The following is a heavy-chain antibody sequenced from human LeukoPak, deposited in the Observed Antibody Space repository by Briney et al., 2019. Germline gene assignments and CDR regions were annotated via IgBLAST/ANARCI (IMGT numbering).Heavy chain of an antibody. CDR3: ARGSMTTVTYYFDY. CDR2: INHSGST. V-gene: IGHV4-34*01. D-gene: IGHD4-17*01. J-gene: IGHJ4*02. CDR1: GGSFSGYY. Sequence: PSETLSLTCAVYGGSFSGYYWSWIRQPPGKGLEWTGVINHSGSTNYNPSLKSQVTISVDTSKNQFSLKLSSVTAADTAVYYCARGSMTTVTYYFDYWGQGTLVTVSS.